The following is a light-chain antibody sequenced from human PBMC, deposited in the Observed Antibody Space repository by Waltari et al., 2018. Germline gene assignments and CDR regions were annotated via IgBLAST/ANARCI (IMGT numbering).Light chain of an antibody. J-gene: IGKJ3*01. CDR2: TAS. Sequence: DIQMTQSPSSLSASVGDRVTITCRASQSISSYLNWYQKKPGNSPRLLIYTASNLQSGVPSRFSGSGSGTDFTLTISRLQPEDFATYYCQQTYSTPFTFGPGTKVDIK. CDR1: QSISSY. CDR3: QQTYSTPFT. V-gene: IGKV1-39*01.